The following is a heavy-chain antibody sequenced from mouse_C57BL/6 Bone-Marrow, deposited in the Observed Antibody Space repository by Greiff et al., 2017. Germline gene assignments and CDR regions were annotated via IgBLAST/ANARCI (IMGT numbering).Heavy chain of an antibody. CDR3: ARHYDSSFNF. CDR1: GYTFTSYW. Sequence: QVQLQQSGAELVKPGASVKMSCKASGYTFTSYWITWVKQRPGQGLEWIGDIYPGSGCTNYNEKFKSKATLTVDTSSSTAYMQLSSLTSEDSAVYYCARHYDSSFNFWGRGTTLTGTS. J-gene: IGHJ2*01. V-gene: IGHV1-55*01. CDR2: IYPGSGCT. D-gene: IGHD1-1*01.